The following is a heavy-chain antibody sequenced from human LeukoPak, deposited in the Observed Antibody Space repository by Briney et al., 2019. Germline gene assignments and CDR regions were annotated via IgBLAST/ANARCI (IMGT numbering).Heavy chain of an antibody. CDR1: GGSINGYY. CDR2: IYNSESI. CDR3: ARDRSSSYTRDWFDP. D-gene: IGHD6-13*01. Sequence: PSETLSLTCTVSGGSINGYYWSWIRQPAGKGLEWIGRIYNSESINYNPSLKSRVTMSIDTSKNQFSLKRNSVTAADTAVYYCARDRSSSYTRDWFDPWGQGALVTVSS. V-gene: IGHV4-4*07. J-gene: IGHJ5*02.